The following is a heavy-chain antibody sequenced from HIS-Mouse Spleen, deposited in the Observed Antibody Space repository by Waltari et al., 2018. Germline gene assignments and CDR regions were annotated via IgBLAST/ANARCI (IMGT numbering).Heavy chain of an antibody. Sequence: QLQLQESGPGLVKPSETLSLTCTVSGGSISSSSYYWGWIRQPPGKGLWWVGSIYSSGSTYYNPSLKSRVTISVDTSKNQFSLKLSSVTAADTAVYYCAREIPYSSSWYDWYFDLWGRGTLVTVSS. D-gene: IGHD6-13*01. V-gene: IGHV4-39*07. CDR1: GGSISSSSYY. CDR2: IYSSGST. J-gene: IGHJ2*01. CDR3: AREIPYSSSWYDWYFDL.